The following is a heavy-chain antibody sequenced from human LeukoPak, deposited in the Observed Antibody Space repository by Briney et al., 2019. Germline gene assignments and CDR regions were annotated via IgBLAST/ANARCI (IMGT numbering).Heavy chain of an antibody. CDR3: ARHHHRGTYSFFSF. J-gene: IGHJ4*02. CDR1: DGSISSSSYS. Sequence: RASETLSLTCTVSDGSISSSSYSWGWIRQPPGKGLEWIANIYHSGNTSYNPSLKSRVTISVDMSKNHFSLNLRSVTAADTAVYYCARHHHRGTYSFFSFWGQGTLVTVSS. D-gene: IGHD1-26*01. CDR2: IYHSGNT. V-gene: IGHV4-39*01.